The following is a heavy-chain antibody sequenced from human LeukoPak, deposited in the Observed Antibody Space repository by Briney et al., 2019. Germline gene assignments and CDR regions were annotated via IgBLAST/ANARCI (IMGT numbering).Heavy chain of an antibody. CDR3: ARDLSGYDYYYMDV. D-gene: IGHD3-3*01. CDR2: IYTSGST. CDR1: GGSISSGSYY. V-gene: IGHV4-61*02. J-gene: IGHJ6*03. Sequence: SETLSLTCTVSGGSISSGSYYWSWIRQPAGKGLEWIGRIYTSGSTNYNPSLKSRVTISVDTSKNQFSLKLSSVTAADTAVYYCARDLSGYDYYYMDVWGKGTTVTISS.